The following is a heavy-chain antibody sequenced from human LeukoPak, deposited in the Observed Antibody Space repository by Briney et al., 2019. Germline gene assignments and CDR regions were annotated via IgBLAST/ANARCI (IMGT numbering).Heavy chain of an antibody. V-gene: IGHV4-30-4*08. J-gene: IGHJ5*02. D-gene: IGHD3-3*01. CDR2: IYYSGST. CDR1: GGSISSGDYY. CDR3: ARDRITIFGVVQNWFDP. Sequence: SQTLSLTCTVSGGSISSGDYYWSWIRQPPGKGLEWIRYIYYSGSTYYNPSLKSRVTISVDTSKNQFSLKLSSVTAADTAVYYCARDRITIFGVVQNWFDPWGQGTLVTVSS.